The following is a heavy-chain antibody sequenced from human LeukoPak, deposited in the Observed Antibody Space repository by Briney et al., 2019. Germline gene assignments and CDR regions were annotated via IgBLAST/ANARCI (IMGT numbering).Heavy chain of an antibody. J-gene: IGHJ4*02. CDR1: GFTFRSYW. D-gene: IGHD3-22*01. Sequence: GGSLRLSCAVSGFTFRSYWMGWFRQAPGKGLEWVANINQDGSVKYYVDSVKGRFTISRDNAQNSLYVQMNSLRAEDTAVYYCASLYDSTAYPRGPDYWGQGTLVTVSS. CDR2: INQDGSVK. CDR3: ASLYDSTAYPRGPDY. V-gene: IGHV3-7*01.